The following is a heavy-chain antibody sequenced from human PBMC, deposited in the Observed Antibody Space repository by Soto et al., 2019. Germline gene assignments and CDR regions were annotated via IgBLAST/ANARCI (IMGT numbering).Heavy chain of an antibody. J-gene: IGHJ4*02. Sequence: ASVKVSCKVSGYTLTELSMHWVRQAPGKGLEWMGGFDPEDGETIYAQKFQGRVTMTEDTSTDTAYMELSSLRSEDTAVYYCATPYYYDSSGYYLFDFWGQGTLVTGSS. CDR1: GYTLTELS. V-gene: IGHV1-24*01. CDR2: FDPEDGET. CDR3: ATPYYYDSSGYYLFDF. D-gene: IGHD3-22*01.